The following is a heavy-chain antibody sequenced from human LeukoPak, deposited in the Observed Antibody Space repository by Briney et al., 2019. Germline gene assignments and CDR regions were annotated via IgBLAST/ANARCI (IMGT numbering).Heavy chain of an antibody. V-gene: IGHV4-38-2*01. Sequence: SETLSLTCAVSGYSISSGYYWGWLRQPPGKGLEWIGSIYHSGSTYYNPSLKSRVTISVDTSKNQFSLKLSSVTAADTAVYYCARQLWGAGGYYYYYMDVWGKGTTVTVSS. CDR2: IYHSGST. CDR3: ARQLWGAGGYYYYYMDV. CDR1: GYSISSGYY. J-gene: IGHJ6*03. D-gene: IGHD3-16*01.